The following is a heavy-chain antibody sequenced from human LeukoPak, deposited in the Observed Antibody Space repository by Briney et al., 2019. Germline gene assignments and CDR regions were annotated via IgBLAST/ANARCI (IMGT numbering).Heavy chain of an antibody. CDR3: ARGGLATMVRGQFDY. Sequence: EASVKVSCEASGGTFSSYAISWVRQAPGQGLEWMGRVIPILGIANYAQKFQGRVTITADKSTSTAYMELKNLRSDDTAVYYCARGGLATMVRGQFDYWGQGTLVTVSS. V-gene: IGHV1-69*04. J-gene: IGHJ4*02. D-gene: IGHD3-10*01. CDR2: VIPILGIA. CDR1: GGTFSSYA.